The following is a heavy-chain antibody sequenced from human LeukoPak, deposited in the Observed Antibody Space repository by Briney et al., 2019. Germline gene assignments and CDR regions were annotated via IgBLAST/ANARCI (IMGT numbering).Heavy chain of an antibody. CDR1: GGSFTDYY. V-gene: IGHV4-34*01. D-gene: IGHD2-21*02. Sequence: SETLSLTCAVYGGSFTDYYWSWIRHLPGKGLEWIGEIHHRTGANYNPSLWGRVTISADTSKNQFSLHLTSVTAADTATFYCARGPVRDDGLTGISYYFGLDVWGHGTTVTVFS. J-gene: IGHJ6*02. CDR3: ARGPVRDDGLTGISYYFGLDV. CDR2: IHHRTGA.